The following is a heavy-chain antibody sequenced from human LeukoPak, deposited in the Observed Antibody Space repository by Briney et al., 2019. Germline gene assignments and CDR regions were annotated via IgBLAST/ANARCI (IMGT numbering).Heavy chain of an antibody. J-gene: IGHJ4*02. CDR2: INSDGSST. CDR1: GFTFSSYW. V-gene: IGHV3-74*01. Sequence: GGSLRLSCAASGFTFSSYWMHWVRQAPGKGLVWVSRINSDGSSTRYADFVKGRFTISRDNSKNTLYLQMNSLRAEDTAVYYCAKDQSRNYYDSSGYYFDYWGQGTLVTVSS. CDR3: AKDQSRNYYDSSGYYFDY. D-gene: IGHD3-22*01.